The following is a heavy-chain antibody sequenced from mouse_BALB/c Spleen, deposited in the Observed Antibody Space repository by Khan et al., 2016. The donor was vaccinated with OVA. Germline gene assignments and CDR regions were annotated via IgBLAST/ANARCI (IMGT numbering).Heavy chain of an antibody. CDR3: ARDRIDY. J-gene: IGHJ2*01. CDR1: GYTFSSYW. V-gene: IGHV1-7*01. CDR2: INPTSGYT. Sequence: QVQLKQSGAEQAKPGASVKMSCKTSGYTFSSYWMHWVKQRPGQGLEWIGYINPTSGYTEYNEKFKDKATLSADKSSSTAYMQRTSLTSEDSAVYYCARDRIDYWGQGTTLTVSS.